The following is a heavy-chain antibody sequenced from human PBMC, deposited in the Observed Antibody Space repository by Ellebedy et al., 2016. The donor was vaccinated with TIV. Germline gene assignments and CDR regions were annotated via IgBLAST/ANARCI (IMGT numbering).Heavy chain of an antibody. CDR1: GGSFSVYY. D-gene: IGHD3-22*01. Sequence: SETLSLTCTSYGGSFSVYYWSWIRQSPGKGLEWIGGINHSGSTNYNPSLKSRVIISVDMSNNQFSLKLNSVTAADTAVYYCVGGVRDFLLDSSGYSPNVWGQGTTVTVSS. CDR3: VGGVRDFLLDSSGYSPNV. CDR2: INHSGST. V-gene: IGHV4-34*01. J-gene: IGHJ6*02.